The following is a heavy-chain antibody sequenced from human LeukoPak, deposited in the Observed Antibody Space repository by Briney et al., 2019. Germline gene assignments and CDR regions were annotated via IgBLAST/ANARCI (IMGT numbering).Heavy chain of an antibody. CDR2: INHSGST. CDR3: ARDRYYYDSSGYYLFDY. V-gene: IGHV4-34*01. Sequence: ETLSLTCAVYGGSFSGYYWSWIRQPPGKGLEWIGEINHSGSTNYNPSLKSRVTMSVDTSKNQFSLKLSSVTAADTAVYYCARDRYYYDSSGYYLFDYWGQGTLVTVSS. D-gene: IGHD3-22*01. CDR1: GGSFSGYY. J-gene: IGHJ4*02.